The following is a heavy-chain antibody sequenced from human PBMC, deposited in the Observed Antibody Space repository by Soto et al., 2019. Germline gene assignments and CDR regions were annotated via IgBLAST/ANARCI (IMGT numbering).Heavy chain of an antibody. D-gene: IGHD3-16*01. CDR3: ARRLSPHDAFDI. J-gene: IGHJ3*02. V-gene: IGHV4-59*08. CDR1: GGSISSYY. Sequence: SETLSLTCTVSGGSISSYYWSWIRQPPGKGLEWIGYIYYSGSTNYNPSLKSRVTISVDTSKNQFSLKLGSVTAADTAVYYCARRLSPHDAFDIWGQGTMVTVSS. CDR2: IYYSGST.